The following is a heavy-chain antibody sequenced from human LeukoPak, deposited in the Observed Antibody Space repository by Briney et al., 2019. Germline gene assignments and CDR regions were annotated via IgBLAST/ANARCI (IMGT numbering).Heavy chain of an antibody. CDR1: GISFGTYW. CDR3: ARDHNDAFDI. J-gene: IGHJ3*02. CDR2: IKQDGSDK. V-gene: IGHV3-7*05. Sequence: GGSLRLSCVASGISFGTYWMTWVRQAPGKVLEWVANIKQDGSDKYYVDSVKGRFTISRDNAKNSVYLQMNSLRAEDTAVYYCARDHNDAFDIWGQGTMVTVSS.